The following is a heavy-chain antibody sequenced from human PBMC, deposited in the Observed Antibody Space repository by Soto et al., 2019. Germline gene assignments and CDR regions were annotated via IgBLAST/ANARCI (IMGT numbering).Heavy chain of an antibody. CDR3: ASDGLGYCSGGSCYPRYWYFDL. CDR2: ISGSGGST. Sequence: GGSLRLSCAASGFTFSSYAMSWVRQAPGKGLEWVSAISGSGGSTYYADSVKGRFTISRDNSKNTLYLQMNSLRAEDTAVYYCASDGLGYCSGGSCYPRYWYFDLWGRGTLVTVSS. V-gene: IGHV3-23*01. D-gene: IGHD2-15*01. J-gene: IGHJ2*01. CDR1: GFTFSSYA.